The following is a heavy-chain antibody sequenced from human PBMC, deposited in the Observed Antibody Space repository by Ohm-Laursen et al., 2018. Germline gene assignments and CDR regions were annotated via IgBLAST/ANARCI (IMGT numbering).Heavy chain of an antibody. CDR1: GYTFTGYY. D-gene: IGHD3-10*01. V-gene: IGHV1-2*02. CDR2: INPNSGGT. Sequence: ASVKVSCKASGYTFTGYYMHWVRQAPGQGLEWMGWINPNSGGTNSAQKFQGRVTMTRDTSVTTAYMELSRLRSGDTAVYYCARRVVRGVIAYYYYGMDVWGQGTMVTVSS. J-gene: IGHJ6*02. CDR3: ARRVVRGVIAYYYYGMDV.